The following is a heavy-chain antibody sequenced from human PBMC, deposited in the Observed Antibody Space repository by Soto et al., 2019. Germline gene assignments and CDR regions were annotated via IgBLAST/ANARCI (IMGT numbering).Heavy chain of an antibody. J-gene: IGHJ4*02. D-gene: IGHD3-10*01. CDR2: IIPYLSVS. Sequence: QVQLVQSGAEVKKPGSSLRVSCKASGDTFNFYTINWVRQAPGLGLEWLGRIIPYLSVSNYAQKFQGRVTINAEKSTNTAYMEVRSLRSEDTATYYCATSFGSGYRAFDYWGQGALVTVSS. V-gene: IGHV1-69*02. CDR3: ATSFGSGYRAFDY. CDR1: GDTFNFYT.